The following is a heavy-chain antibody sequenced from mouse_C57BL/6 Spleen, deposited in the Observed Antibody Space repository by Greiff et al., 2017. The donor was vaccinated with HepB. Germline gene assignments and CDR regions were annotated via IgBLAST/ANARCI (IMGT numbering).Heavy chain of an antibody. CDR2: IDPANGNT. Sequence: VQLQQSVAELVRPGASVKLSCTASGFNIKNTYMYWVKQRPEQGLEWIGRIDPANGNTKYAPKFQGKATITADTSSNTAYLQLSSLTSEDTAIYYCARLGYDYTWFAYWGQGTLVTVSA. V-gene: IGHV14-3*01. CDR3: ARLGYDYTWFAY. D-gene: IGHD2-4*01. J-gene: IGHJ3*01. CDR1: GFNIKNTY.